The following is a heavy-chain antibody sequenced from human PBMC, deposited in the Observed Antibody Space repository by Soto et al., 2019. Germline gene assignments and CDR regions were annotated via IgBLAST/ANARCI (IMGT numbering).Heavy chain of an antibody. J-gene: IGHJ6*02. Sequence: QVQLLQSGAEVKKPGASVKVSCKASGYTFTSYGISWVRQAPGQGLEWMGWISAYNGNTNYAQKLQGRVTMTTDTPTSTAYMELRSLRSDDTAVYYCARDPRTTVTTNYYYGMDVWGQGTTVTVSS. CDR2: ISAYNGNT. D-gene: IGHD4-17*01. V-gene: IGHV1-18*04. CDR3: ARDPRTTVTTNYYYGMDV. CDR1: GYTFTSYG.